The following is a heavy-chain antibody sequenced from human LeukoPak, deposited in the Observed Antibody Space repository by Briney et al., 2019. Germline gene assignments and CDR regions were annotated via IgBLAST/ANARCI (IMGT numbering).Heavy chain of an antibody. V-gene: IGHV4-38-2*02. Sequence: SETLSLTCTVSGYSISSGYYWGWIRQPPGKGLEWIGSIYHSGSTYYNPSLKSRVTISVDTSKNQFSLKLSSVTAADTAVYYCARDRYYYDSSGYRPEYYFDYWGQGTLVTVSS. D-gene: IGHD3-22*01. J-gene: IGHJ4*02. CDR1: GYSISSGYY. CDR3: ARDRYYYDSSGYRPEYYFDY. CDR2: IYHSGST.